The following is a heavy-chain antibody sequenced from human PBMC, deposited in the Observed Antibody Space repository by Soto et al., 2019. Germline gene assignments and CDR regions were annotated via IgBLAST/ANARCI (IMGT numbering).Heavy chain of an antibody. CDR1: GFIFSRYS. D-gene: IGHD1-26*01. J-gene: IGHJ4*02. CDR3: ARGSAFIGLDY. Sequence: LRLSCAVSGFIFSRYSMNWVRQAPGKGLEWVSSIGTSGSYIYDTDSVKGRFTISRDNTKDSLYLQMNSLRAEDTAIYYCARGSAFIGLDYWGQGTPVTVSS. V-gene: IGHV3-21*01. CDR2: IGTSGSYI.